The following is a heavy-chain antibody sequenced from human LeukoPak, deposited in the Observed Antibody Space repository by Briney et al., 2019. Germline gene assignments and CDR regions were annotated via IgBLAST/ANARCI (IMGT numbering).Heavy chain of an antibody. V-gene: IGHV4-59*01. CDR3: ARTSGMTTAYYYYMDV. D-gene: IGHD4-11*01. J-gene: IGHJ6*03. Sequence: SETLSLTCTVSGGSISSYYWSWIRQPPGKGLEWIGYTYYSGSTNYNPSLKSRVTISVDTSKNQFSLKLSSVTAADTAVYYCARTSGMTTAYYYYMDVWGKGTTVTVSS. CDR1: GGSISSYY. CDR2: TYYSGST.